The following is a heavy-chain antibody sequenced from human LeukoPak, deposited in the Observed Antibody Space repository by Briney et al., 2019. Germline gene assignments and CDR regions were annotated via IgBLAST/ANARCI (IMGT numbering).Heavy chain of an antibody. J-gene: IGHJ3*02. V-gene: IGHV4-34*01. CDR3: ARGACSSTSCYGLDI. Sequence: SETLSLTCAVYGGSFSGYYWSWIRQPPGKGLEWIGEINHSGSTNYNPSLKSRVTISVDTSKNQFSLELSSVTAADTAVYYCARGACSSTSCYGLDIWGQGTMVTVSS. CDR1: GGSFSGYY. D-gene: IGHD2-2*01. CDR2: INHSGST.